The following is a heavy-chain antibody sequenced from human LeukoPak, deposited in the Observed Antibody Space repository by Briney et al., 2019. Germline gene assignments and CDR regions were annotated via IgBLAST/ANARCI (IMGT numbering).Heavy chain of an antibody. D-gene: IGHD3-3*01. CDR1: GFTVSNAW. J-gene: IGHJ3*02. V-gene: IGHV3-15*01. CDR2: IKSKTDGGTR. Sequence: GESLRLSCGASGFTVSNAWMTWVRQAPGKGLEWVGRIKSKTDGGTRDYAAPVKGRFTISRDDSKNTLYLQMNSLETGDTAMYYCSREGVGGGAFDIWGQGTLLTVSS. CDR3: SREGVGGGAFDI.